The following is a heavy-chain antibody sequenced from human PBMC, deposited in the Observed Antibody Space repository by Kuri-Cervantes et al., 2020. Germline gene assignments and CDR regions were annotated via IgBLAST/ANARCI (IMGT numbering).Heavy chain of an antibody. D-gene: IGHD6-13*01. V-gene: IGHV1-2*04. Sequence: ASVKVSCKASGYTFTGYYMYWVRQAPGQGLECMGWINPNSGGTNYAQKFQGWVTMTRDTSISTAYMELSRLRSDDTAVYYCARIAAAGYDYWGQGTLVTVSS. CDR2: INPNSGGT. CDR1: GYTFTGYY. CDR3: ARIAAAGYDY. J-gene: IGHJ4*02.